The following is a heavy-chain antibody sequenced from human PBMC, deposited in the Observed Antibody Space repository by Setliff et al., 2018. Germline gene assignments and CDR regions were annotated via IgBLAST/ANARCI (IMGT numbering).Heavy chain of an antibody. CDR2: IYSGDRNT. V-gene: IGHV3-23*03. Sequence: GGSLRLSCAASGFTFSTYAMSWVRQAPGKGLEWVSTIYSGDRNTFYTDSVKGRFTIFRDGSKNTLYLQMTSLRAEDTAVYYCAKPQVELRWGFESWGRGTPVTVSS. D-gene: IGHD1-7*01. CDR3: AKPQVELRWGFES. CDR1: GFTFSTYA. J-gene: IGHJ4*02.